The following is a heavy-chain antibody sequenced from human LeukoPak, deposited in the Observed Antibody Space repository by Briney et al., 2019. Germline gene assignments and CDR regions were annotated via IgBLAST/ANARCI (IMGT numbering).Heavy chain of an antibody. D-gene: IGHD5-12*01. V-gene: IGHV4-38-2*01. CDR1: GYSISSGYY. Sequence: TSETLSLTCAVSGYSISSGYYWGWIRQPPGKGLEWIGSIYHSGSTYYNPSLKSRVTISVDTSKNQFSLKLSSVTAADTAVYYCARVDKGDIVVDYWGQGTLVTVSS. J-gene: IGHJ4*02. CDR2: IYHSGST. CDR3: ARVDKGDIVVDY.